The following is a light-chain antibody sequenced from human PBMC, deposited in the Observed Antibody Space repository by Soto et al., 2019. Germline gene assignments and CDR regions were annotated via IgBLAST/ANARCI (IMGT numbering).Light chain of an antibody. Sequence: EIVLTRSQATLPLSPGERATLSSRASQTVSSYLAWYQQRPGQAPRLPIYDASNRATGIPARFSGSGAGTDFPLTINSLEPEDLAVYYCQQRSNWPHTFGQGTNLEIK. V-gene: IGKV3-11*01. CDR3: QQRSNWPHT. CDR2: DAS. CDR1: QTVSSY. J-gene: IGKJ2*01.